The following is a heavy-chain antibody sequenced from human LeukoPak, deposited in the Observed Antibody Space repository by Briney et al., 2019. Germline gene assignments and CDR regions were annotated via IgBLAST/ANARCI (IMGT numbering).Heavy chain of an antibody. CDR2: ISSSSTI. J-gene: IGHJ6*02. CDR3: ARDHHYDILTGYFYYYYGMDV. D-gene: IGHD3-9*01. Sequence: GGSLRLSCAASGFTFSSYSMNWVRQAPGKGLEWVSYISSSSTIYYADSVKGRFTFSRDNAKNSLYLQMNSLRAEDTAVYYCARDHHYDILTGYFYYYYGMDVWGQGTTVTVSS. V-gene: IGHV3-48*04. CDR1: GFTFSSYS.